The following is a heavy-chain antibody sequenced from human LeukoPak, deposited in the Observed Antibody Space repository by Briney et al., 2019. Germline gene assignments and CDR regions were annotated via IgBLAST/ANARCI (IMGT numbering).Heavy chain of an antibody. J-gene: IGHJ5*02. D-gene: IGHD3-10*01. V-gene: IGHV1-18*04. CDR1: GYTFTGYY. Sequence: ASVKVSCKASGYTFTGYYMHWVRQAPGQGLEWMGWISAYNGNTNYAQKLQGRVTMTTDTSTSTAYMELRSLRSDDTAVYYCARLGMVRGVIQVWFDPWGQGTLVTVSS. CDR2: ISAYNGNT. CDR3: ARLGMVRGVIQVWFDP.